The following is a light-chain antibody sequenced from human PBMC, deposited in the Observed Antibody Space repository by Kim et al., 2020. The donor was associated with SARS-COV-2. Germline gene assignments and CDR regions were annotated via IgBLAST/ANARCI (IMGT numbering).Light chain of an antibody. CDR1: NNNVGNQG. Sequence: QTPTLTCTGNNNNVGNQGAAWLQHHQGHPHNLLSYRNTNRPSGISEKLSASRSGDAASLTITGLQPEDEADYYCSAWDSSLGAWVFGGGTQLTVL. CDR2: RNT. J-gene: IGLJ3*02. V-gene: IGLV10-54*01. CDR3: SAWDSSLGAWV.